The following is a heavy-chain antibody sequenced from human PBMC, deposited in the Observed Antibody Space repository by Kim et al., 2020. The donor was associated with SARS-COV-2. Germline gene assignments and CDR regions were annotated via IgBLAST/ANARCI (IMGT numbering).Heavy chain of an antibody. Sequence: ASVKVSCKASGYTFTSYGISWVRQAPGQGLEWMGWISAYNGNTNYAQKLQGRVTMTTDTSTSTAYMELRSLRSDDTAVYYCARRIDYGDYESFWFDPWGQGTLVTVSS. D-gene: IGHD4-17*01. CDR3: ARRIDYGDYESFWFDP. J-gene: IGHJ5*02. CDR1: GYTFTSYG. V-gene: IGHV1-18*01. CDR2: ISAYNGNT.